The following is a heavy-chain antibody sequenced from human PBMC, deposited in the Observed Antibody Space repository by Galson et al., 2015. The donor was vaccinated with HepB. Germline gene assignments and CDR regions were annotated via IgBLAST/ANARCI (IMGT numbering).Heavy chain of an antibody. Sequence: SLRLSCAASGFTFSSYGMHWVRQAPGKGLEWVAVISYDGSNKYYADSVKGRFTISRDNSKNTLYLQMNSLRAEDTAVYYCAKEVFFDYWGQGTLVTVSS. J-gene: IGHJ4*02. CDR3: AKEVFFDY. CDR1: GFTFSSYG. V-gene: IGHV3-30*18. CDR2: ISYDGSNK.